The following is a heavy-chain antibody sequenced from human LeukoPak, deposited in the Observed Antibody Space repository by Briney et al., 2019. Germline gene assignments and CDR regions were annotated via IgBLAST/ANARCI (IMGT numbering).Heavy chain of an antibody. V-gene: IGHV3-23*01. J-gene: IGHJ4*02. CDR1: GFTFSNNA. Sequence: GGSLRLSCAASGFTFSNNAMSWVRQAPGKGLECVSAITGTIATGDPPYYADSVKGRFTISRDNSRNTLYLQLNDLRAEDTAIYYCAKAFGTNGYFQLPIDFWGQGTLVTVSS. D-gene: IGHD2-8*01. CDR3: AKAFGTNGYFQLPIDF. CDR2: ITGTIATGDPP.